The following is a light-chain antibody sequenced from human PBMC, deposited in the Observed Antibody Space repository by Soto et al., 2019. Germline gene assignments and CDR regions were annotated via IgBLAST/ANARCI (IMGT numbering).Light chain of an antibody. CDR1: QSVYSY. CDR2: DAS. V-gene: IGKV3-11*01. J-gene: IGKJ5*01. Sequence: EIVLTQSPATLPLSPGERATLSCRASQSVYSYLAWYQQKPGQAPRLLIYDASNRATGIPARFRGSGSGTDFTLTISSLEPEDFAVYYCQQRSNWPITFGQGTRLEIK. CDR3: QQRSNWPIT.